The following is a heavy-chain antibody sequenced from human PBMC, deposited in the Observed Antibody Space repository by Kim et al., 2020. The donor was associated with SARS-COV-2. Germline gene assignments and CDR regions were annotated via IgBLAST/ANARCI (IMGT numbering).Heavy chain of an antibody. D-gene: IGHD3-10*01. V-gene: IGHV1-46*01. J-gene: IGHJ6*02. Sequence: AQKFQGRVTMTRDTSTSTVYMELSSLRSEDTAVYYWARDTVGEGYYYGMDVWGQGTTVTVSS. CDR3: ARDTVGEGYYYGMDV.